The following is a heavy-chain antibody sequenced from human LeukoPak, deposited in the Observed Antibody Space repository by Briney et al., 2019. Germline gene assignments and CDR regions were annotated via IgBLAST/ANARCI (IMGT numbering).Heavy chain of an antibody. CDR2: INPNSGGT. CDR3: AREFVRGVITTADY. J-gene: IGHJ4*02. V-gene: IGHV1-2*02. D-gene: IGHD3-10*02. CDR1: GYTFTGYY. Sequence: ASVKVSCKASGYTFTGYYMHWVRQAPGQGLEWMGWINPNSGGTNYAQKFQGRVTMTRDTSISTAYMELSRLRSDDTAVYYCAREFVRGVITTADYWGQGTLVTVSS.